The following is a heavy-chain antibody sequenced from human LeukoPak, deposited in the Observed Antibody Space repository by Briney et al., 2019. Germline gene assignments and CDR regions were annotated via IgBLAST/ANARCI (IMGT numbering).Heavy chain of an antibody. CDR3: ARGAKRWFDP. V-gene: IGHV4-59*11. J-gene: IGHJ5*02. D-gene: IGHD4/OR15-4a*01. Sequence: SETLSLTCTVSGGSISSHYWGWIRQPPGKGLEWIGYIYYSGSTNYNPSLKSRVTISVDTSKNQFSLKLGSVTAADTAVYYCARGAKRWFDPWGQGTLVTVSS. CDR2: IYYSGST. CDR1: GGSISSHY.